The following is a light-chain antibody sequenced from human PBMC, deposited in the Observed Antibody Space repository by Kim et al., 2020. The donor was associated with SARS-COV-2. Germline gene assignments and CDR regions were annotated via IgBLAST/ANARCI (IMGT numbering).Light chain of an antibody. Sequence: QSALTQPPSASGSPGQSVTISCTGTSSDIGDSNYVSWYQQHRGKAPKLIIYEVTKWPSGVPDRFSVSKSGNTASLTVSGLQAEDEADYYCSSYAGSSNGVFGGGTKLTVL. CDR3: SSYAGSSNGV. J-gene: IGLJ3*02. CDR2: EVT. CDR1: SSDIGDSNY. V-gene: IGLV2-8*01.